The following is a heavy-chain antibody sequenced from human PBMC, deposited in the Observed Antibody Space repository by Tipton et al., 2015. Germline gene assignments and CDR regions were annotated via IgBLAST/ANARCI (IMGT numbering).Heavy chain of an antibody. CDR1: GFTLGAFG. D-gene: IGHD7-27*01. CDR3: ARALGSELGNYNYGMDV. Sequence: SLRLSCTASGFTLGAFGIHWVRQAPGKGLEWVAGIWFDGNHKYYADSVQGRFTISRDNSTNMSYLQMNSLRVDDTAVYFCARALGSELGNYNYGMDVWGQGTTVTVSS. V-gene: IGHV3-33*03. J-gene: IGHJ6*02. CDR2: IWFDGNHK.